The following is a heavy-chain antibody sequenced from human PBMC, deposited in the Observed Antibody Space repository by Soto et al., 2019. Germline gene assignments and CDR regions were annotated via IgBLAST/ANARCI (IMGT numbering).Heavy chain of an antibody. CDR3: ATDDGCTNGVCYRLWYYGMDV. Sequence: ASVKVSCKASGYTFTSYYMHWVRQAPGQGLEWMGIINPSGGSTSYAQKFQGRVTMTRDTSTSTVYMELSSLRSEDTAVYYCATDDGCTNGVCYRLWYYGMDVWGQGTTVTVSS. CDR2: INPSGGST. V-gene: IGHV1-46*01. D-gene: IGHD2-8*01. J-gene: IGHJ6*02. CDR1: GYTFTSYY.